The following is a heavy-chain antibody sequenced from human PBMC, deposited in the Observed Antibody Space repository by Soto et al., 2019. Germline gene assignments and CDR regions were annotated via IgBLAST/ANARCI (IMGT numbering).Heavy chain of an antibody. V-gene: IGHV3-53*01. Sequence: GGSLRLSCAASGFTVSSNYMSWVRQAPGKGLEWVSVIYSGGTTYYADSVKGRFTISRDNSKNTLYLQMKSLRAEDTAVYYRARGGYSYGYDYWGQGTLVTVSS. CDR1: GFTVSSNY. CDR3: ARGGYSYGYDY. CDR2: IYSGGTT. J-gene: IGHJ4*02. D-gene: IGHD5-18*01.